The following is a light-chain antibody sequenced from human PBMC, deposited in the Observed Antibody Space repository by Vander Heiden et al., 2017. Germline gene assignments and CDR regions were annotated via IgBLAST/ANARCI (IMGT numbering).Light chain of an antibody. J-gene: IGLJ2*01. CDR3: MIWHSSAVV. V-gene: IGLV5-45*03. Sequence: QAVLTQPSSLSASPGASASPTCTLRSGINVGTYRIYWYQQKPGSPPQYLLRYKSDSDKQQGSGVPSRFSGSKDASANAGILLISGLQSEDEADYYCMIWHSSAVVFGGGTKLTGL. CDR2: YKSDSDK. CDR1: SGINVGTYR.